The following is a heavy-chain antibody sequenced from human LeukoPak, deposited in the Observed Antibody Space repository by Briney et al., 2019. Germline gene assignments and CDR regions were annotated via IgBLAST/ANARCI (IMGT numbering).Heavy chain of an antibody. CDR3: ARDPFGPGTYNWNYRFTGVFDY. CDR2: ISSSSSTI. V-gene: IGHV3-48*01. CDR1: GFTFSTFA. J-gene: IGHJ4*02. Sequence: PGGSLRLSCAASGFTFSTFAMIWVRQAPGKGLEWVSYISSSSSTIYYADSVKGRFTISRDNAKNSLYLQMNSLRAEDTAVYYCARDPFGPGTYNWNYRFTGVFDYWGQGTLVTVSS. D-gene: IGHD1-7*01.